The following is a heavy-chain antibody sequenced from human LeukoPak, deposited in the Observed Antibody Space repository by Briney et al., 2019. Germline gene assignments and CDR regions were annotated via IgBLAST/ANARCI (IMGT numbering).Heavy chain of an antibody. V-gene: IGHV4-39*01. CDR3: ARVEMVYDAFDI. CDR1: GGSISSSSYY. D-gene: IGHD5-24*01. CDR2: IYYSGST. J-gene: IGHJ3*02. Sequence: SETLSLTCTVSGGSISSSSYYWGWIRQPPGKGLEWIGSIYYSGSTYYNPSLKSRVTISADKSKNQSSLKLSSVTAADTAVYYCARVEMVYDAFDIWGQGTMVTVSS.